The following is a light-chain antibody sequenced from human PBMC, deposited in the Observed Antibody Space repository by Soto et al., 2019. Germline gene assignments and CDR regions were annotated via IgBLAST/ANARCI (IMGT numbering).Light chain of an antibody. V-gene: IGKV3-15*01. CDR1: QSISSN. J-gene: IGKJ3*01. CDR3: QLYGGAFT. CDR2: GPS. Sequence: EIVMTQSPATLSVSPGERATLSCRASQSISSNLAWYQQKPGQAPRLLIYGPSTRATGIPARFSGSGSGTEFTLTISSLQSEDFAVYFCQLYGGAFTFGPGTKVDIK.